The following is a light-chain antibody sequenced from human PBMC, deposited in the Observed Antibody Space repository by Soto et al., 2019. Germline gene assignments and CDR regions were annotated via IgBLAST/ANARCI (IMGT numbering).Light chain of an antibody. J-gene: IGKJ3*01. V-gene: IGKV1-12*01. CDR1: QGFSGW. CDR3: QQAHSPFT. CDR2: AAS. Sequence: IQMTQSPSSVSASVGDRVTITCRASQGFSGWLAWYQQKPGKAPKLLIYAASSLQPGVPSRFSGSGSGTDFTLTFSSLQPEDFATYYCQQAHSPFTFGPGTKVDIK.